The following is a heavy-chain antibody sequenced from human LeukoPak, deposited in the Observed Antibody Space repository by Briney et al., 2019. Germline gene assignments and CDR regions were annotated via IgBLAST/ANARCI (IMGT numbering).Heavy chain of an antibody. CDR1: GFTFSGHE. CDR2: ISSSGSSI. CDR3: AGARFDY. J-gene: IGHJ4*02. Sequence: PGGSLRLSCAASGFTFSGHEMNWVRQAPGKGLEWVACISSSGSSIYYADSVKGRFTISRDNAKNSLYLRMNSLRAEDTAVYYCAGARFDYWGQGTLVTVSS. V-gene: IGHV3-48*03.